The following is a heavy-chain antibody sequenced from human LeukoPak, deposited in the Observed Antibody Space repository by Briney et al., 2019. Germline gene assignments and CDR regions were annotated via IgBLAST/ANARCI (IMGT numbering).Heavy chain of an antibody. CDR3: AKDSYSSSSFPYYYYGMDV. CDR1: GFTFDDYT. CDR2: ISWDGGST. Sequence: GGSLRLSCAASGFTFDDYTMHWVRQAPGKGLEWVSLISWDGGSTYYADSVKGRFTISRDNSKNSLYPQMNSLRTEDTALYYCAKDSYSSSSFPYYYYGMDVWGQGTTVTVSS. J-gene: IGHJ6*02. V-gene: IGHV3-43*01. D-gene: IGHD6-6*01.